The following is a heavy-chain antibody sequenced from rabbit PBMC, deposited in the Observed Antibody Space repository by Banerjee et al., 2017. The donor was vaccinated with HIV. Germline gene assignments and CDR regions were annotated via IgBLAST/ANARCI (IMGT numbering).Heavy chain of an antibody. CDR1: GFSFSSSYW. Sequence: EESGGDLVQPEGSLTLTCTASGFSFSSSYWICWVRQAPGKGLEWIACIYAGSSGNPYYASWAKGRFTISKTSSTTVTLQMTSLTAADTATYFCARRSGDAAYGYASNLWGPGTLVTVS. J-gene: IGHJ4*01. V-gene: IGHV1S45*01. CDR2: IYAGSSGNP. CDR3: ARRSGDAAYGYASNL. D-gene: IGHD6-1*01.